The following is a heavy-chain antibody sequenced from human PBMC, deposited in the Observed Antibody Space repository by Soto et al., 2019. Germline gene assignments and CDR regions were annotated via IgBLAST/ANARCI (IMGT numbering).Heavy chain of an antibody. V-gene: IGHV1-69*01. CDR3: ARPGRGGVHVDRVATIELSDGYYYYCGMDV. D-gene: IGHD5-12*01. Sequence: QVQLVQSGAEVKKPGSSVKVSCKASGGTFSSYAISWVRQAPGQGLEWMGGIIPIFCTANYAQKFQGRVTTPGGESTSRDSMELSSLRSEDTAVYYCARPGRGGVHVDRVATIELSDGYYYYCGMDVWGQGPTVTVSS. CDR1: GGTFSSYA. J-gene: IGHJ6*02. CDR2: IIPIFCTA.